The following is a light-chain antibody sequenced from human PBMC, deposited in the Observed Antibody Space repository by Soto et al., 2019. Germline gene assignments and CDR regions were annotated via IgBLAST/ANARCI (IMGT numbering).Light chain of an antibody. CDR2: EGS. CDR3: SSFTSSYTLV. Sequence: QSALTQPASVSGSPGQSITISYTGTSSDIGSYNYVAWYQQFPGKTPKLILYEGSQRPSGVSNRFSGSKSGNTASLTISGLQAEDEADYHCSSFTSSYTLVFGGGTKLTVL. J-gene: IGLJ3*02. CDR1: SSDIGSYNY. V-gene: IGLV2-14*01.